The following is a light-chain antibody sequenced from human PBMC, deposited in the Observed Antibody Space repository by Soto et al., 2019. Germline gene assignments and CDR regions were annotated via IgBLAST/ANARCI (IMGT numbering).Light chain of an antibody. CDR2: RDD. Sequence: QAVVTQPPSASGTPGQRVTISCSGSNSNIGTNSVYWFQQLPGLAPKVLIYRDDQRPSGVSDRFSGSKSGTSCSLAISGLRSEDEADYSCASWDDTLNAVVFGGGTQLTVL. V-gene: IGLV1-47*01. CDR3: ASWDDTLNAVV. J-gene: IGLJ3*02. CDR1: NSNIGTNS.